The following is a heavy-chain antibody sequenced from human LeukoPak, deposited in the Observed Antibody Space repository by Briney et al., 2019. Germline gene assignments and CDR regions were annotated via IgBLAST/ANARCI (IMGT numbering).Heavy chain of an antibody. V-gene: IGHV3-30*02. CDR3: AKGLLWFGELVGPGSHSWFDP. D-gene: IGHD3-10*01. CDR2: IRYDGSNK. CDR1: GFTFSSYG. Sequence: PWGSLRLSCAASGFTFSSYGMHWVRQAPGKGLECVAFIRYDGSNKYYADSVKGRFTISRDNSKNTLYLQMNSLRAEDTAVYYCAKGLLWFGELVGPGSHSWFDPWGQGTLVTVSS. J-gene: IGHJ5*02.